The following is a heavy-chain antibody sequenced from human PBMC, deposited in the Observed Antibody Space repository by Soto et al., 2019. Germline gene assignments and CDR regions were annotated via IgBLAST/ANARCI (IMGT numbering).Heavy chain of an antibody. CDR2: ISAYKYNT. J-gene: IGHJ5*02. V-gene: IGHV1-18*01. CDR3: ARVVGALGHWFDP. Sequence: QVQLVQSGAEVKKPGASVKVSCKASGYTFTSYGLSWVRQAPGQGLEWMGRISAYKYNTNYAQKLQGRVTMTTDTSTSTASMELRSLRSDDTAVYYCARVVGALGHWFDPWGQGTLVTVSS. CDR1: GYTFTSYG. D-gene: IGHD1-26*01.